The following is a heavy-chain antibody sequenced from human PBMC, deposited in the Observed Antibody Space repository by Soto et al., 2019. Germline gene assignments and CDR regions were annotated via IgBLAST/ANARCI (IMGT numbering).Heavy chain of an antibody. CDR2: INPNSGDT. J-gene: IGHJ3*02. D-gene: IGHD2-15*01. V-gene: IGHV1-2*02. CDR1: GYTFTGYY. CDR3: ARFVVVVAATSDAFDI. Sequence: RASVKVSCKASGYTFTGYYVHWVRQAPGQGLEWMGWINPNSGDTYLAQRFQGRVTMNRDTSIGTAYMELRGLRSDDTAVYYCARFVVVVAATSDAFDIWGQGTMVTVSS.